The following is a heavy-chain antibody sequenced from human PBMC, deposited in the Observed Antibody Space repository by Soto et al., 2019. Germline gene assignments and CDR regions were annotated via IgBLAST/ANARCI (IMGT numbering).Heavy chain of an antibody. CDR1: GGSISSGDYY. CDR2: IYYTGIT. Sequence: SETLSLTCTVSGGSISSGDYYWSWIRQHPGKGLEWIGYIYYTGITYYNPSLQSRVTISLDTSKNQFSLTLTSVAAADTAIYYCASEPTVPSGFDSWGQGTLVTVSS. D-gene: IGHD4-17*01. J-gene: IGHJ4*02. V-gene: IGHV4-31*03. CDR3: ASEPTVPSGFDS.